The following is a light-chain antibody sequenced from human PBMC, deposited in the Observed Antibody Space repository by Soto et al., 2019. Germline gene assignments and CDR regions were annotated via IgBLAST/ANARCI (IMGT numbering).Light chain of an antibody. CDR1: QSVSSN. V-gene: IGKV3-15*01. CDR2: GAY. J-gene: IGKJ1*01. Sequence: ELVMTQSPATLSVSPGERYILSCMASQSVSSNLAWYQQKPGQAPRLLIYGAYTRPIGITARFSGTGSETEFTLTISSLQSEDFAVYYCQPYNRWPRAVGQGTKVEIK. CDR3: QPYNRWPRA.